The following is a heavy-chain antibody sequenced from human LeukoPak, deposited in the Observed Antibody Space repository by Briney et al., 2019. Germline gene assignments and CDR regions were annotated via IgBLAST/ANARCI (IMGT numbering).Heavy chain of an antibody. Sequence: PSQTLSLTCTVSGGSISSGSYYWSWIRQPAGKGLEWIGRIYTSGSTNYNPSLKSRVTISVDASKNQFSLKLSSVTAADTAVYYCARWIAVQYYFDYWGQGTLVTVSS. J-gene: IGHJ4*02. CDR2: IYTSGST. CDR3: ARWIAVQYYFDY. D-gene: IGHD2-15*01. CDR1: GGSISSGSYY. V-gene: IGHV4-61*02.